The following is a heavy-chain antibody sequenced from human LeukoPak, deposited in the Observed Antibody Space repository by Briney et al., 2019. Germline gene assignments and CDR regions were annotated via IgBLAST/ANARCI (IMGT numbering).Heavy chain of an antibody. CDR3: AREYGSGSLYFDY. D-gene: IGHD3-10*01. CDR2: IYYSGST. CDR1: GGSISSGGYY. V-gene: IGHV4-31*03. J-gene: IGHJ4*02. Sequence: PSQTLSLTCTVSGGSISSGGYYWSWIRQHPGKGLERIGYIYYSGSTYYNPSLKSRVTISVDTSKNQFSLKLNSVTAADTAVYYCAREYGSGSLYFDYWGQGTLVTVSS.